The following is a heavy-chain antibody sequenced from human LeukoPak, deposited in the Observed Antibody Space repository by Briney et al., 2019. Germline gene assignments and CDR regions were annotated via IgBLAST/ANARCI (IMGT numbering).Heavy chain of an antibody. D-gene: IGHD3-9*01. J-gene: IGHJ4*02. CDR1: GYTFTGYY. CDR2: INPNSGGT. V-gene: IGHV1-2*02. CDR3: AAYYDILTGYRWSFDY. Sequence: ASVKVSCKASGYTFTGYYMHWVRQAPGQGLEWMGWINPNSGGTNYAQKFQGRVTMARDTSISTAYMELSRLRSDDTAVYYCAAYYDILTGYRWSFDYWGQGTLVTVSS.